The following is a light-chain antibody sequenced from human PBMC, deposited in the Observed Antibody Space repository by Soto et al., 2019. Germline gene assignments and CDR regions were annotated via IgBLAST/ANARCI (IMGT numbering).Light chain of an antibody. Sequence: DIQMTQSPSSLSASVGDRVTITCRASQSISRYLNWYQQKPGKAPKILIYGASSLQSGVPSRFSGSGSGTDFTLTISSLQPEDFATYYCQKSYSTLSITFGQGTRLEIK. CDR3: QKSYSTLSIT. J-gene: IGKJ5*01. CDR2: GAS. V-gene: IGKV1-39*01. CDR1: QSISRY.